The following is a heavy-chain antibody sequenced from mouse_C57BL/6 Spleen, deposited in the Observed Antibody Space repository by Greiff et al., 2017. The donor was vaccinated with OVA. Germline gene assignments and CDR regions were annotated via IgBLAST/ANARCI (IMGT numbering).Heavy chain of an antibody. Sequence: EVQLQQSGPELVKPGDSVKISCKASGYSFTGYFMNWVMQSHGKSLEWIGRINPYNGDTFYNQKFKGKATLTVDKSSSTAHMELRSLTSEDSAVYYCARGEYYYGSSHWYFDVWGTGTTVTVSS. D-gene: IGHD1-1*01. CDR2: INPYNGDT. V-gene: IGHV1-20*01. J-gene: IGHJ1*03. CDR1: GYSFTGYF. CDR3: ARGEYYYGSSHWYFDV.